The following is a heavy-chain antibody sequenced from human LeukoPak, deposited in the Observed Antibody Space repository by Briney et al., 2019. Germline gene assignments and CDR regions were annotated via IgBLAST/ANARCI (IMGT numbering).Heavy chain of an antibody. V-gene: IGHV3-7*01. J-gene: IGHJ6*02. Sequence: GGSLRLSCAASGFTFSSYWMSWVRQAPGKGLEWVANIKQDGSEKYYVDSVKGRFTISRDNAKHSLYLQMNSLRAEDTAVYYCAREDLMVRGVLIDYYYGMDVWGQGTTVTVSS. CDR1: GFTFSSYW. D-gene: IGHD3-10*01. CDR3: AREDLMVRGVLIDYYYGMDV. CDR2: IKQDGSEK.